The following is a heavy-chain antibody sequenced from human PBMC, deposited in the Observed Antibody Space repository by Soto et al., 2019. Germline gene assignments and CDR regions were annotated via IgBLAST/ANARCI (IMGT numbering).Heavy chain of an antibody. CDR3: AFKSGSGSYYFDY. D-gene: IGHD3-10*01. Sequence: GGSLRLSCAASGFTFSSYAMWWVRQAPGKGLECVSAISGGGETTYYADSVKGRFTISRDNSKNTLYLQMNSLRAEDTAVYYCAFKSGSGSYYFDYWGQGTLVTVSS. CDR1: GFTFSSYA. J-gene: IGHJ4*02. CDR2: ISGGGETT. V-gene: IGHV3-23*01.